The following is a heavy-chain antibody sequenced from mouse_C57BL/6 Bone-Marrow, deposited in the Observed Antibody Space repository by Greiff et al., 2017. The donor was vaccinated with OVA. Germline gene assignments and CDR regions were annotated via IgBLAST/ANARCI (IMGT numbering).Heavy chain of an antibody. CDR1: GYTFTSYW. CDR3: ARSSTTVVATDYYAMDY. Sequence: QVQLKESGAELAKPGASVKLSCKASGYTFTSYWMHWVKQRPGQGLEWIGYINPSSGYTKYNQKFKDKATLTADKSSSTAYMQLSSLTSEDSAVYYCARSSTTVVATDYYAMDYWGQGTSVTVSS. D-gene: IGHD1-1*01. CDR2: INPSSGYT. J-gene: IGHJ4*01. V-gene: IGHV1-7*01.